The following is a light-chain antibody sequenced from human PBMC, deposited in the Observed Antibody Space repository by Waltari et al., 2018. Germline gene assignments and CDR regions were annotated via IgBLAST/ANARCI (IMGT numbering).Light chain of an antibody. CDR1: QSVLYSSNNKNY. V-gene: IGKV4-1*01. Sequence: DFVMTQSPDSLAVSLGERATINCKSSQSVLYSSNNKNYLAWYQHKSGQPPKLLIYWASTRESGVPDRFSGSGSGTDFSLTINNLQPEDVAVYYCHQYYANPQTFGQGTRVEIK. J-gene: IGKJ1*01. CDR3: HQYYANPQT. CDR2: WAS.